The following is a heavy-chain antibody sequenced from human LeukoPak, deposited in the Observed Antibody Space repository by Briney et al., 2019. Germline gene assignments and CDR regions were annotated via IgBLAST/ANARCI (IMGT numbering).Heavy chain of an antibody. CDR3: AIEVEISTITPLN. CDR1: GYTFTTYY. D-gene: IGHD5-24*01. J-gene: IGHJ4*02. V-gene: IGHV1-46*01. Sequence: ASVKVSCKASGYTFTTYYMHWVRQAPGQGLEWMGIINPSSGSSSYGHKFQGRVTLTRDTSTSTVCMELSSLRSEDTAVYYCAIEVEISTITPLNWGQGTLVTVPS. CDR2: INPSSGSS.